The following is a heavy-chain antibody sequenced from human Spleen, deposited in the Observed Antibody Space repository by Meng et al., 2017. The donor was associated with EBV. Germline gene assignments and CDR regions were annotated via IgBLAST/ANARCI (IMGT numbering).Heavy chain of an antibody. CDR3: AGSRHQLLPSG. J-gene: IGHJ4*02. CDR1: GGSFSDYY. V-gene: IGHV4-34*01. Sequence: QERLQQWGEGLLKPSETLSLTCGVYGGSFSDYYWSWTRQPPGKGLEWIGEINHSGSTNYNPSLKSRVTMSVDTSKNQFSLNLRSVTAADTAVYYCAGSRHQLLPSGWGQGTLVTVSS. D-gene: IGHD2-2*01. CDR2: INHSGST.